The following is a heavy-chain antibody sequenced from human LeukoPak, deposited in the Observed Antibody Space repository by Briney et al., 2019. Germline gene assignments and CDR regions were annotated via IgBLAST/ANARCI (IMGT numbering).Heavy chain of an antibody. D-gene: IGHD1-1*01. CDR2: IYYSGNS. CDR3: ARHPQLYFFDY. Sequence: SETLSLTCTVSGGSLSSGSYCWAWIRQPPGKGLEWIGSIYYSGNSYYNPSLNSRITISVDTSKNQFSLKLTSVTSTDTALYYCARHPQLYFFDYWGQGTLVTVSS. V-gene: IGHV4-39*01. J-gene: IGHJ4*02. CDR1: GGSLSSGSYC.